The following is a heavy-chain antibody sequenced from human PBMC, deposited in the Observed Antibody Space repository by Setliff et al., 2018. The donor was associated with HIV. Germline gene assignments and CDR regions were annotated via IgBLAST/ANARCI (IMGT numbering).Heavy chain of an antibody. CDR3: ARGQIIVARSSSTVTAIDY. V-gene: IGHV1-18*01. CDR1: GYTFINYG. Sequence: ASVKVSCKASGYTFINYGVTWVRQAPGQGLEWMGWISGYNGNTNYAQKFQGRVTTTTDTSTNTAYMELRSLRSDDTAVYYCARGQIIVARSSSTVTAIDYWGQGTQVTVSS. D-gene: IGHD4-17*01. J-gene: IGHJ4*02. CDR2: ISGYNGNT.